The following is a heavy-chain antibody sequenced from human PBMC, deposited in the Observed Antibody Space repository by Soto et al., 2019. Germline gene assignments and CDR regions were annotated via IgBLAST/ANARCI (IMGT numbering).Heavy chain of an antibody. CDR2: INHSGST. CDR1: GGSFSGYY. V-gene: IGHV4-34*01. Sequence: PETLSLPCAVYGGSFSGYYWSLIRQPPGKGLEWIGEINHSGSTNYNPSLKSRVTISVDTSKNQFSLKLSSVTAADTAVYYCARGEDTAMVYFDYWGQGTLVTVS. D-gene: IGHD5-18*01. CDR3: ARGEDTAMVYFDY. J-gene: IGHJ4*02.